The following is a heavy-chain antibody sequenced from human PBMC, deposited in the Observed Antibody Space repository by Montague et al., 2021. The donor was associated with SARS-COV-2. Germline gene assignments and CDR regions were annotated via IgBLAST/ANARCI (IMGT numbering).Heavy chain of an antibody. V-gene: IGHV3-74*01. CDR2: IDTPGSTT. J-gene: IGHJ3*02. Sequence: SLRLSCAASGFTFSSYWMHWVRQAPGKGLVWVSRIDTPGSTTNYADSVKGRFTISRDNAKNTLYLQMNSLRVEDTAVYYCARGENHAFDIWGQGTMVTVSS. D-gene: IGHD1-14*01. CDR1: GFTFSSYW. CDR3: ARGENHAFDI.